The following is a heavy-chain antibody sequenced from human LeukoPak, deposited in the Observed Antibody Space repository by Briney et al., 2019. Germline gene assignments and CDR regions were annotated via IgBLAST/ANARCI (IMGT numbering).Heavy chain of an antibody. CDR3: ARGIWEVRQGVTPLDPFDP. J-gene: IGHJ5*02. D-gene: IGHD3-16*01. CDR2: ISPYNGKT. Sequence: ASVKVSCKASGYTFTTYGISWVRQAPGQGLEWMGWISPYNGKTDYIQKLQGRVTMTTDTSTTTAYMELRSLRSEDTAVYYCARGIWEVRQGVTPLDPFDPWGQGTLVTVSS. CDR1: GYTFTTYG. V-gene: IGHV1-18*01.